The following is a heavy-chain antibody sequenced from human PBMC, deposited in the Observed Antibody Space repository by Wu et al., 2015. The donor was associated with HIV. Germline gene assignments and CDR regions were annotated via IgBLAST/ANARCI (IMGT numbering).Heavy chain of an antibody. D-gene: IGHD2-15*01. CDR1: GGYISDHY. Sequence: QVQLQESGPRLVKPSETLSLSCTVSGGYISDHYWSWIRQPPGQGLEWIGYIYYSGSTKYNPSLKSRVIISLDTPKEQFSLKLSSVTAADTAIYYCARQSCSGDSCYLPLDYWGQGALVTVSS. CDR2: IYYSGST. CDR3: ARQSCSGDSCYLPLDY. J-gene: IGHJ4*02. V-gene: IGHV4-59*08.